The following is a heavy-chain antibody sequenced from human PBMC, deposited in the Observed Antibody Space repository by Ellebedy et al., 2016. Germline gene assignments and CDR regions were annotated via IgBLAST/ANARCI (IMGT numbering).Heavy chain of an antibody. Sequence: GESLKISCAASGFTVSTNYMKWVRQAPGKGLEWVSAIFNDGNTYYADSVKGRFTIPRDNSKNTLYLQMNSLRAEDTAVYYCARGVGSGWFDPWGQGTLVTVSS. CDR3: ARGVGSGWFDP. V-gene: IGHV3-53*01. D-gene: IGHD2-15*01. J-gene: IGHJ5*02. CDR1: GFTVSTNY. CDR2: IFNDGNT.